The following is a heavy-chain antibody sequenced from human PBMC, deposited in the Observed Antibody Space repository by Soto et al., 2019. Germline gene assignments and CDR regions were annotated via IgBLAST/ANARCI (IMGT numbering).Heavy chain of an antibody. J-gene: IGHJ3*02. CDR3: AKDQGITIFGVVIMGEAFDI. Sequence: GGCLRLSCAASGFTFSSYGMHWVRQAPGKGLEWVAVISYDGSNKYYADSVKGRFTISRDNSKNTLYLQMNSLRAEDTAVYYCAKDQGITIFGVVIMGEAFDIWGQGTMVTVSS. CDR1: GFTFSSYG. CDR2: ISYDGSNK. V-gene: IGHV3-30*18. D-gene: IGHD3-3*01.